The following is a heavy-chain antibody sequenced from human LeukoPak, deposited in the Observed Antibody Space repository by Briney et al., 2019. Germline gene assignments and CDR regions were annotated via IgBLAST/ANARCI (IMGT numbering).Heavy chain of an antibody. D-gene: IGHD7-27*01. CDR2: IYHSGST. CDR1: GYSISSGCY. CDR3: AFQSLGIGRWFDP. J-gene: IGHJ5*02. Sequence: SETLSLTCAVAGYSISSGCYWGWIRQPPGKGLEWIGSIYHSGSTYYNPSLKSRVTISVDTSKNQFSLKLSSVTAADTAVYYCAFQSLGIGRWFDPWGQGTLVTVSS. V-gene: IGHV4-38-2*01.